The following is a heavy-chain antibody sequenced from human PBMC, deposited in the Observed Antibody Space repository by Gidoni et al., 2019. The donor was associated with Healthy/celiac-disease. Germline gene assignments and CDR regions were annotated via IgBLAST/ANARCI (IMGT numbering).Heavy chain of an antibody. CDR1: GVTFTSHA. Sequence: EVQLLESGGGLVQHGASLILSCAASGVTFTSHAVSLVRQDPGKGLEWVSAIRGSGGSTYYADTVKGRFTISRDNSKNTLYLQMNSLRAEDTAVYYCAKDRATGYSIGVDWFDPWGQGTLVTVSS. CDR2: IRGSGGST. J-gene: IGHJ5*02. CDR3: AKDRATGYSIGVDWFDP. D-gene: IGHD6-19*01. V-gene: IGHV3-23*01.